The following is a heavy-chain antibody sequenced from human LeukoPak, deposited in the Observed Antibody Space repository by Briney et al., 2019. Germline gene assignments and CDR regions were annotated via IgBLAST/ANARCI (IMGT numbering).Heavy chain of an antibody. Sequence: PSETLSLTCTVSGGSISSYYWSWIRQPPGKGLEWIGYIYYSGSTNYNPSLKSRVTISVDTYKNQFSLKLSSVTAADTAVYYCARQSHSRSRRWLLSSFDYWGQGTLVTVSS. J-gene: IGHJ4*02. CDR3: ARQSHSRSRRWLLSSFDY. V-gene: IGHV4-59*08. CDR1: GGSISSYY. CDR2: IYYSGST. D-gene: IGHD5-12*01.